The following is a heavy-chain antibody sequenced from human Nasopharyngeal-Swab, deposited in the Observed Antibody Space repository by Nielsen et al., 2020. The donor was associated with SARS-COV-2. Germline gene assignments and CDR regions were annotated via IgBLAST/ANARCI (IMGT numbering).Heavy chain of an antibody. J-gene: IGHJ4*02. V-gene: IGHV7-4-1*02. CDR3: ARVLGRGGSNYDVGY. CDR1: GYTFTTFA. D-gene: IGHD5-24*01. CDR2: INTNTGNP. Sequence: ASVKVSCKPSGYTFTTFAINWVRQAPGQGLEWMGWINTNTGNPTYAQGFTGRFVFSLDTSVSTAYLQISSLKAEDTAVYYCARVLGRGGSNYDVGYWGQGTLVTVSS.